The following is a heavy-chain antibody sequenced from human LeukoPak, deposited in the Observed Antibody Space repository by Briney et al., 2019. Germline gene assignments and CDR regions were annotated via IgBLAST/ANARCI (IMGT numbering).Heavy chain of an antibody. D-gene: IGHD6-6*01. Sequence: GGSLRLSCTASGFTFGDYAMNWVRQAPGKGLEWVGFIRSKTYGGTTEYAASVKGRFTISRDDSKSTAYLQMNSLKTEDTAVYYCTRDYGTSSSVYYFDHWGQGILVTVPS. CDR2: IRSKTYGGTT. CDR1: GFTFGDYA. V-gene: IGHV3-49*04. CDR3: TRDYGTSSSVYYFDH. J-gene: IGHJ4*02.